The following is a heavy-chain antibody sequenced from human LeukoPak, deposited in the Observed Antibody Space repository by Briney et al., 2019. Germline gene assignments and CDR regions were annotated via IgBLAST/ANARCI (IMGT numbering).Heavy chain of an antibody. CDR3: ARVQGRSGLPYYNWFDP. CDR2: ISGSGGST. D-gene: IGHD3-10*01. Sequence: GGSLRLSCAASGFTFSSYAMSWVRQAPGKGLEWVSAISGSGGSTYYADSVKGRFTISRDNAKNSLYLQMNSLRAEDTAVYYCARVQGRSGLPYYNWFDPWGQGTLVTVSS. J-gene: IGHJ5*02. CDR1: GFTFSSYA. V-gene: IGHV3-23*01.